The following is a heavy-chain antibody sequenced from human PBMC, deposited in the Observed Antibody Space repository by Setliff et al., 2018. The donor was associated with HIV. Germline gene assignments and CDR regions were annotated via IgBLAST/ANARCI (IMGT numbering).Heavy chain of an antibody. CDR1: GGNFRFYA. J-gene: IGHJ4*02. V-gene: IGHV1-69*05. Sequence: SVKVSCKASGGNFRFYAFSWVRQAPGQGLEWMGGIIPMFGAANYAQKFQGRVTITTDASTTTAYMELSSLRSEDTAVYYCARIPNHSSGFDYWGQGTPVTVSS. CDR3: ARIPNHSSGFDY. CDR2: IIPMFGAA. D-gene: IGHD3-22*01.